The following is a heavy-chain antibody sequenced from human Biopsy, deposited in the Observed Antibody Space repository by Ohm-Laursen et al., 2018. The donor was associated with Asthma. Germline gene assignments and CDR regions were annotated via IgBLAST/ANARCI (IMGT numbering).Heavy chain of an antibody. CDR1: GFTFSSYA. CDR2: ISGSGGST. Sequence: SLRLSCAASGFTFSSYAMSWVRQPPGKGLEWVSTISGSGGSTYYADSVKGRFTISRDNSKNTLYLQMNSPRAEDTAVYYCARSIYDFWSGYYGMDVWGQGTLVTVAS. CDR3: ARSIYDFWSGYYGMDV. J-gene: IGHJ6*02. V-gene: IGHV3-23*01. D-gene: IGHD3-3*01.